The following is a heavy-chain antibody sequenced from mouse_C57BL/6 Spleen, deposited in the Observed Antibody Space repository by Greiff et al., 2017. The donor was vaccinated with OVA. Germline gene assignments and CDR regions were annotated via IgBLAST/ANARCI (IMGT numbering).Heavy chain of an antibody. J-gene: IGHJ4*01. CDR2: IWRGGST. D-gene: IGHD2-5*01. V-gene: IGHV2-5*01. Sequence: VQLQQSGPGLVQPSQSLSITCTVSGFSLTSYGVHWVRQSPGKGLEWLGVIWRGGSTDYNAAFMSRLSITKDNSKSQVFFKMNSLQADDTAIYYCAKKDSNYDNYYAMDYWGQGTSVTVSS. CDR3: AKKDSNYDNYYAMDY. CDR1: GFSLTSYG.